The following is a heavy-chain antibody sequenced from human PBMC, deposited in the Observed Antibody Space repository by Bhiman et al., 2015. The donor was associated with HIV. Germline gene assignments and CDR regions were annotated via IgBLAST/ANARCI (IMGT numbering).Heavy chain of an antibody. CDR1: GFTFSTYG. Sequence: QVQLVESGGGVVQPGGSLRLSCAASGFTFSTYGMHWVRQAPGKGLEWVAFIRYDGRNKNYADSVKGRFTISRDNAKNSLYLQMTSLRAEDTALYYCAKDMTGELRHGLTERGWDYWGQGTLVTVSS. D-gene: IGHD1-26*01. J-gene: IGHJ4*02. V-gene: IGHV3-30*02. CDR3: AKDMTGELRHGLTERGWDY. CDR2: IRYDGRNK.